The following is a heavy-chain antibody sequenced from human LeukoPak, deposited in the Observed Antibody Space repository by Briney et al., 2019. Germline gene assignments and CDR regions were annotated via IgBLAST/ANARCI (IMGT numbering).Heavy chain of an antibody. CDR2: IIPNSGGT. V-gene: IGHV1-2*02. J-gene: IGHJ4*02. D-gene: IGHD6-19*01. CDR1: GYTFTDYY. CDR3: ARDLKRGYSSGRYSWGTGSSNDY. Sequence: ASVKVSCKASGYTFTDYYMYWVRQAPGQGLEWMGWIIPNSGGTNYAQKLQGRVTLTTDTSTSTAYMELRSLRSDDTAVYYCARDLKRGYSSGRYSWGTGSSNDYWGQGTLVTVSS.